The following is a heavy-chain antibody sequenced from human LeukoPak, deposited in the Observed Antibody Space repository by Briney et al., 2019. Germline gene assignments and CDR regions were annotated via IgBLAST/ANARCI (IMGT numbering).Heavy chain of an antibody. CDR1: GFTFSSYA. Sequence: GGSLRLSCAASGFTFSSYAMSWVRQAPGKGLEWVSAISGSGGSTYYADSVKGRFTISRDNYKNKLYLQMDNLRAEDSGTYYCAKDAMTQENRWTNRSKSDHEYWGQGTLVTVSS. CDR2: ISGSGGST. D-gene: IGHD1/OR15-1a*01. J-gene: IGHJ4*02. V-gene: IGHV3-23*01. CDR3: AKDAMTQENRWTNRSKSDHEY.